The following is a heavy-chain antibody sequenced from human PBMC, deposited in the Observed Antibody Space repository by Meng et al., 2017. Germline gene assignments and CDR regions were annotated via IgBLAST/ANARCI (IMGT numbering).Heavy chain of an antibody. V-gene: IGHV2-26*01. Sequence: SGPTLVKPTETLTLTCIVSGLSLSNARMGVSWIRQPPGKALEWLAHIFSNDEKSYSTSLKSRLTISKDTSKRQVVLTMTNMDPVDTATYYWARIEISDGSWLVHAFDIWGQGTMVTVSS. CDR3: ARIEISDGSWLVHAFDI. D-gene: IGHD6-13*01. CDR2: IFSNDEK. J-gene: IGHJ3*02. CDR1: GLSLSNARMG.